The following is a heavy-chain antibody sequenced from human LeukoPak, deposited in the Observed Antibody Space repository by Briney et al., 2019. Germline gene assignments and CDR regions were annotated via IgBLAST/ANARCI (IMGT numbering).Heavy chain of an antibody. V-gene: IGHV4-34*01. CDR3: ARDSWIKLYGSGSYYNQPFDP. CDR1: GGSFSGYY. Sequence: SETLSLTCAVYGGSFSGYYWSWIRQPPGKGLEWIGEINHSGSTNYSPSLKSRVTISVDTSKNQFSLKLSSVTAADTAVYYCARDSWIKLYGSGSYYNQPFDPWGQGTLVTVSS. J-gene: IGHJ5*02. D-gene: IGHD3-10*01. CDR2: INHSGST.